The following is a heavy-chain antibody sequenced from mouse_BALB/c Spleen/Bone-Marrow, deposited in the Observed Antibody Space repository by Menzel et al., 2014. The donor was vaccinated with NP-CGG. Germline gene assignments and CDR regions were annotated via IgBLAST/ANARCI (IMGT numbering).Heavy chain of an antibody. CDR1: GFSLTNYG. CDR2: IWSDGST. J-gene: IGHJ4*01. Sequence: QVQLQQSGPGLVAPSQSLSITCTISGFSLTNYGVHWVRRPPGKGLEWLVVIWSDGSTTYNSPLKSRLSISRDNSKSXVFLNMNSLQTDDTAMYYCARGYVKPPRYAMEYWGQGTSVTVSS. V-gene: IGHV2-6-1*01. CDR3: ARGYVKPPRYAMEY. D-gene: IGHD2-10*02.